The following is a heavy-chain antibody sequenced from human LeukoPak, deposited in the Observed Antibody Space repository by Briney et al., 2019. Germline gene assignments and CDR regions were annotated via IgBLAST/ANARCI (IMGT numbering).Heavy chain of an antibody. J-gene: IGHJ4*02. D-gene: IGHD4-17*01. CDR3: AREITVTRPFDY. CDR2: ISASGST. V-gene: IGHV4-4*07. CDR1: NGSISIYY. Sequence: PSETLSLTCTVSNGSISIYYWSWVRQPAGKGLEWIGRISASGSTNYNPSLKSRVTMSVDTSKNQFSLKLSSATAADTAVYYCAREITVTRPFDYWGQGTLVTVSS.